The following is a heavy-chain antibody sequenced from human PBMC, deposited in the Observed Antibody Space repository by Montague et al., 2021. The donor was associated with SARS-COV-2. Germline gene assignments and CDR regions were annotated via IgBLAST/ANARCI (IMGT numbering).Heavy chain of an antibody. CDR3: ARGTRGVEMTPGFRY. CDR1: GASVTSINW. Sequence: SETLSLTCAVSGASVTSINWWSWVRQPPGRGLEWIAEIHHTGITNFNPSLRSRVSISLDTSKNQFSLTVNSVTAADTAIYYCARGTRGVEMTPGFRYWGQGTQVAVSS. D-gene: IGHD3-3*01. V-gene: IGHV4-4*02. CDR2: IHHTGIT. J-gene: IGHJ4*02.